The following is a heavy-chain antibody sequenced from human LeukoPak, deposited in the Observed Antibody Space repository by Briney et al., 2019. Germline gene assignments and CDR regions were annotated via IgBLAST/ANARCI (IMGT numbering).Heavy chain of an antibody. CDR2: IYTSGST. V-gene: IGHV4-4*07. D-gene: IGHD3-3*01. CDR1: GGSISSYY. J-gene: IGHJ3*02. CDR3: ARDYDFLPNEDAFDI. Sequence: PSETLSLTCTVSGGSISSYYWSWIRQPTGKGLEWIGRIYTSGSTNYNPSLKSRVTMSVDTSKNQFSLKLSSVTAADTAVYYCARDYDFLPNEDAFDIWGQGTMVTVSS.